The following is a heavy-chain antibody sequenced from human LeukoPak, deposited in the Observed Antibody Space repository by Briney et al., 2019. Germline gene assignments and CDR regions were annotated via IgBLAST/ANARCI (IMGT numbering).Heavy chain of an antibody. CDR3: ARVVRDGYNRIDY. CDR1: GFTFSTYE. Sequence: GGSLRLSCAASGFTFSTYEMNWVRQAPGKGLEWVSYISGTGTTIYYADSVKGRFTISRDNAKNSPYLQMNSLRAEDTAVYYCARVVRDGYNRIDYWGQGTLVTVSS. CDR2: ISGTGTTI. J-gene: IGHJ4*02. D-gene: IGHD5-24*01. V-gene: IGHV3-48*03.